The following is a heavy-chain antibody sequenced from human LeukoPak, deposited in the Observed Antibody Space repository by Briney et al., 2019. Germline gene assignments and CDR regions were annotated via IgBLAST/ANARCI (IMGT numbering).Heavy chain of an antibody. CDR1: GLRFSDYY. D-gene: IGHD2/OR15-2a*01. J-gene: IGHJ1*01. CDR2: ISSGGDIM. V-gene: IGHV3-11*01. CDR3: ATNLIGAGEYFQQ. Sequence: GGSLRLSCAASGLRFSDYYVSWIRQAPGKGLQWGSYISSGGDIMHYADSVKGRFTSSRDNAKNSGYLEMNSLGAEDTAVYYCATNLIGAGEYFQQWGQGTLVTVSS.